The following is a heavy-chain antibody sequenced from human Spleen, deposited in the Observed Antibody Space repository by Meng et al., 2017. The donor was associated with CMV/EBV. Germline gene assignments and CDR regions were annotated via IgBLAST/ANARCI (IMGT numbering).Heavy chain of an antibody. Sequence: GSLRLSCTVSGDSITTYYWSWIRQPPGKGLQWIGYIYYNGGTNYNPSLKSRVTISVDTSKNHFSLKLSSVTAADKAVYYCARGPRGYSYEKDWFDPWGQGTLVTVSS. J-gene: IGHJ5*02. CDR1: GDSITTYY. D-gene: IGHD5-18*01. CDR3: ARGPRGYSYEKDWFDP. CDR2: IYYNGGT. V-gene: IGHV4-59*01.